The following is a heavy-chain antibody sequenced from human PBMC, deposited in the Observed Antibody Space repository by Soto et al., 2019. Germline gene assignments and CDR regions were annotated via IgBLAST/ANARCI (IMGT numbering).Heavy chain of an antibody. D-gene: IGHD3-9*01. J-gene: IGHJ3*02. CDR1: GYSFTSYW. V-gene: IGHV5-10-1*01. Sequence: ESLKISCKGSGYSFTSYWISWVRQMPGKGLEWMGRIDPSDSYTNYSPSFQGHVTISADKSISTAYLQWSSLTASDTAMYYCARYRPHTYYDILTGYYDPFAICGQGRMVTVS. CDR3: ARYRPHTYYDILTGYYDPFAI. CDR2: IDPSDSYT.